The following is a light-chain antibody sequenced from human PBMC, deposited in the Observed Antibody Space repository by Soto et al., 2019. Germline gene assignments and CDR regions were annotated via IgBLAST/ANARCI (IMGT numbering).Light chain of an antibody. CDR2: DDN. CDR3: GTWDSSLSGV. V-gene: IGLV1-51*01. CDR1: SSNIGNNY. Sequence: QSVLTQPPSVSAAPGQKVTISCSGSSSNIGNNYVFWYQQLPGTAPKLLIYDDNKRPSGIPDRFSGSKSGTSATLGITGLQTGDEADYYCGTWDSSLSGVFGGGTKVTVL. J-gene: IGLJ3*02.